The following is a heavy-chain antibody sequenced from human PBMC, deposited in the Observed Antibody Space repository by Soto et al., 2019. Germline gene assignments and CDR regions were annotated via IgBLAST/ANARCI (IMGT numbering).Heavy chain of an antibody. CDR1: GFTFSSYG. CDR3: ARVISSGYDSDY. D-gene: IGHD5-12*01. J-gene: IGHJ4*02. V-gene: IGHV3-33*01. CDR2: IWYDGSNK. Sequence: GGSLRLSCAASGFTFSSYGMHWVRQAPGKGLEWVAVIWYDGSNKYYADSVKGRFTISRDNSKNTLYLQMNSLRAEDTAVYYCARVISSGYDSDYWGQGTLVTVSS.